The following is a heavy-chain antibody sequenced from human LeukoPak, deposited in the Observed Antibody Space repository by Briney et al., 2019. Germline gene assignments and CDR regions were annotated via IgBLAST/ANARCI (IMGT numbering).Heavy chain of an antibody. CDR2: INHSGST. J-gene: IGHJ3*02. V-gene: IGHV4-34*01. Sequence: SETLSLTCTVSGDSFSSVTDYWAWIRPPPGKGLEWIGEINHSGSTNSNPSLKSRVTISVDTSKNQFSLKLSSVTAADTAVYYCAKPLNQLTAVDAFYIWVQGRMVTVSS. D-gene: IGHD3-16*02. CDR3: AKPLNQLTAVDAFYI. CDR1: GDSFSSVTDY.